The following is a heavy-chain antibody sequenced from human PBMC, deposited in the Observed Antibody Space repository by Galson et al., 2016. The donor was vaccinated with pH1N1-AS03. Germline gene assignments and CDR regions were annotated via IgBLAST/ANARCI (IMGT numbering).Heavy chain of an antibody. CDR1: GFTISNFG. Sequence: SLRLSCAASGFTISNFGMLWVRQAPCQGLEWVAIISFDGTNKYYADSVEGRFSISRDNSKNTLFLQMSALRAEDTAVYYCANDFNYDFWSGYSFYWGQGALVTVSS. V-gene: IGHV3-30*18. CDR2: ISFDGTNK. D-gene: IGHD3/OR15-3a*01. J-gene: IGHJ4*02. CDR3: ANDFNYDFWSGYSFY.